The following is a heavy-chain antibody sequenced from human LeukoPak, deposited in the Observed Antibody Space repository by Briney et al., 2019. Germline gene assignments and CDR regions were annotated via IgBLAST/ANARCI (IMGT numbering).Heavy chain of an antibody. V-gene: IGHV3-33*01. CDR1: GFTFSRHG. CDR3: GRDSRSILIDV. CDR2: IWYDGSST. Sequence: GGSPRLSCAASGFTFSRHGMHWVRQAPGKGLEWVAVIWYDGSSTYYVDSVKGRFTISRDNSKNTLYLQMNSLRVEDTAVYYCGRDSRSILIDVWGQGTPVTISS. J-gene: IGHJ4*02. D-gene: IGHD3-3*01.